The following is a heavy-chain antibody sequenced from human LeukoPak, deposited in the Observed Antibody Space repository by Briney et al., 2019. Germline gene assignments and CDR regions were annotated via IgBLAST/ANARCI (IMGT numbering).Heavy chain of an antibody. J-gene: IGHJ2*01. V-gene: IGHV3-64*04. Sequence: GGSLRLSCSASGFTFSNYAMHWVRQAPGKGLEYVSSVGSNGGDTSYADSVKGRFTISRDNSKNTLYLQMNSLRTEDTAVYYCARGPPERHCGGDCYWYFDLWGRGTLVTVSS. CDR3: ARGPPERHCGGDCYWYFDL. D-gene: IGHD2-21*02. CDR2: VGSNGGDT. CDR1: GFTFSNYA.